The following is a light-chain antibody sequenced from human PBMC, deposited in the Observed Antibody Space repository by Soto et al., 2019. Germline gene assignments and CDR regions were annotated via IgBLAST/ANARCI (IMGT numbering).Light chain of an antibody. CDR2: EVS. CDR3: SSYTSSNTYV. V-gene: IGLV2-14*01. CDR1: SSDVGGYNY. Sequence: QSVLTQPASLSGSPGQSITISCTGTSSDVGGYNYVSWYQQHPGKAPKLIIYEVSNRPSGVSNRFSGSKSGNTASLTISGLQAEDETDYYCSSYTSSNTYVFATGTKLTVL. J-gene: IGLJ1*01.